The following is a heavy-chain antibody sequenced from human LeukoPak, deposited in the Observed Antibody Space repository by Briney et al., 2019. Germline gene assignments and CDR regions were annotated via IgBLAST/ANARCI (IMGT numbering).Heavy chain of an antibody. Sequence: PGGSLRLSCAASGFTFSSYAMSWVRQAPGKGLEWVSAISGSGGSTYCADSVKGRFTISRDNSKNTLYLQMNSLRAEDTAVYYCARGVRFSDFYYYMDVWGQGTTVTVSS. CDR3: ARGVRFSDFYYYMDV. CDR1: GFTFSSYA. CDR2: ISGSGGST. J-gene: IGHJ6*03. V-gene: IGHV3-23*01. D-gene: IGHD3-3*01.